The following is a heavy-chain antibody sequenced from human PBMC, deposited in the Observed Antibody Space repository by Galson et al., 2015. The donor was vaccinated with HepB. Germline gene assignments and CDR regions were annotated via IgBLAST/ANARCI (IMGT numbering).Heavy chain of an antibody. CDR1: GFAFSSSI. V-gene: IGHV1-58*02. CDR2: IVVGSGNT. Sequence: SVKVSCKASGFAFSSSIMQWVRQARGQRLEWIGWIVVGSGNTYYSQKFQERVTTTGDMSTSTAYMELSSLRSEDTAVYYCAAGQMVRPDYWGQGTLVTVSS. D-gene: IGHD3-10*01. J-gene: IGHJ4*02. CDR3: AAGQMVRPDY.